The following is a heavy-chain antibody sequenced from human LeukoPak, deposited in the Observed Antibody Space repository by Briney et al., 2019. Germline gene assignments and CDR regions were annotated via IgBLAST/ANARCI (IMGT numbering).Heavy chain of an antibody. J-gene: IGHJ4*02. D-gene: IGHD4-23*01. V-gene: IGHV4-4*07. CDR3: ASISTVVTSIDY. Sequence: SETLSLTCTVSGGSISSYYWSWIRQPAGKGLEWIGRIYISGSGSTNYNPSLKSRVTMSVDTSKNQFSLKLSSVTAADTAVYYCASISTVVTSIDYWGQGTLVTVSS. CDR2: IYISGSGST. CDR1: GGSISSYY.